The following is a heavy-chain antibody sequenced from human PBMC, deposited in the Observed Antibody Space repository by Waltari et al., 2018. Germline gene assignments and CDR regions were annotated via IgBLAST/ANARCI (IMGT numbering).Heavy chain of an antibody. Sequence: QVQLAQSGAEVKKPGSSVKVSCKASGGTFSSYALRWVRQAPGQGLEWMGGILPAFGTANYAQKFQDRVTITTDESTSTAYMELSSLRSEDTAVYYCARARVLSDYYYYYMDVWGKGTTVTVS. V-gene: IGHV1-69*05. CDR3: ARARVLSDYYYYYMDV. J-gene: IGHJ6*03. CDR2: ILPAFGTA. CDR1: GGTFSSYA. D-gene: IGHD2-15*01.